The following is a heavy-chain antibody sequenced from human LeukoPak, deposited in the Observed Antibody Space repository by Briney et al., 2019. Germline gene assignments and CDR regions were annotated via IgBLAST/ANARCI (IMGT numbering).Heavy chain of an antibody. Sequence: ASVKVSCKASGFMFTKYDINWVRQASGQGLEWMGWMNPNTGSTGYAQTFQGRVTMTRDTATSTAYMELRGLRSEDTAVYYCVRDGEGVAISVNYWFDPWGQGTLVTVSS. V-gene: IGHV1-8*01. D-gene: IGHD3-10*01. CDR3: VRDGEGVAISVNYWFDP. J-gene: IGHJ5*02. CDR1: GFMFTKYD. CDR2: MNPNTGST.